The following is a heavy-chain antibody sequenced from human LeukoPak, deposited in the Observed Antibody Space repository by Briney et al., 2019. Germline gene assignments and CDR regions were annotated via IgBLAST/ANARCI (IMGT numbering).Heavy chain of an antibody. CDR1: GFTFHDYS. J-gene: IGHJ4*02. V-gene: IGHV3-43*02. D-gene: IGHD3-22*01. CDR2: ISGDGVTT. Sequence: GGSLRLSCAASGFTFHDYSMHWVRQTPGKGLAWVCVISGDGVTTHYADSVKGRFTISRDNSKDSLYLQMDSLRAEDTAVYFCAKGVNTVSFTFDYWGQGTLVTVSS. CDR3: AKGVNTVSFTFDY.